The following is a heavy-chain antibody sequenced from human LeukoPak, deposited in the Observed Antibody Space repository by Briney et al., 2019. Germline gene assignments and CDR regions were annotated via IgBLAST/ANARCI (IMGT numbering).Heavy chain of an antibody. J-gene: IGHJ4*02. Sequence: GRSLRLSCAASGFTFSSYGMHWVRQAPGKGLEWVAVISYDGSNKYYADSVKGRFTISRDNSKNTLYLQMNSLRAEDTAVYYCASPSPYSSSQYYFDYWGQGTLVTVSS. V-gene: IGHV3-30*03. CDR2: ISYDGSNK. CDR1: GFTFSSYG. D-gene: IGHD6-13*01. CDR3: ASPSPYSSSQYYFDY.